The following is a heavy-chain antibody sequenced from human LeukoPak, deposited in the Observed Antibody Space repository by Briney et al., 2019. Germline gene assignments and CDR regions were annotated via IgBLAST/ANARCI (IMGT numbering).Heavy chain of an antibody. CDR3: ARRWVPGSAAFDI. CDR2: IYYSGST. V-gene: IGHV4-39*01. Sequence: SETLSLTCTVSGGSISSSSYYWGWIRQPPGKGLEWIGSIYYSGSTYYNPSLKSRVTISVDTSKNQFSLKLSSVTAADTAVYYCARRWVPGSAAFDIWGQGTMVTVSS. J-gene: IGHJ3*02. CDR1: GGSISSSSYY. D-gene: IGHD2-2*01.